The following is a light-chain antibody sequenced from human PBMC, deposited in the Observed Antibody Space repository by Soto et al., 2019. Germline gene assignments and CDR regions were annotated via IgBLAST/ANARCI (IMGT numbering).Light chain of an antibody. CDR3: QQHDNRPPWT. CDR2: DAS. J-gene: IGKJ1*01. Sequence: EIVMTQSPATLSVSPGESASLSCRASQSVGSSLAWYQQTPGQAPRLLIFDASTRAIDIPVRFSGSGSGTEFILTISSLQSEDSGVYYCQQHDNRPPWTFGQGTKVDIK. CDR1: QSVGSS. V-gene: IGKV3-15*01.